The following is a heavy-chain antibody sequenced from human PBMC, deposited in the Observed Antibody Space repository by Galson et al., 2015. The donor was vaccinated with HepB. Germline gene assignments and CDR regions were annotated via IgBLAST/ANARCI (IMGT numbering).Heavy chain of an antibody. CDR2: LSGSGGKT. D-gene: IGHD6-13*01. CDR1: GFTFNTYA. V-gene: IGHV3-23*01. CDR3: ATLVPAAGTFY. J-gene: IGHJ4*02. Sequence: SLRLSCTASGFTFNTYAMSWVRQAPGKGLEWVSGLSGSGGKTYYAESVKGRFTISRDNSKNPLYLQMNSLSAEDTAVYYCATLVPAAGTFYWGQGTLVTVSS.